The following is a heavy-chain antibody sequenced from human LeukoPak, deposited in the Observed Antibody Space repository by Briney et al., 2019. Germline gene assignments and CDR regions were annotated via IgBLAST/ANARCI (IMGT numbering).Heavy chain of an antibody. D-gene: IGHD2-15*01. CDR2: LSSGSSYI. J-gene: IGHJ3*02. V-gene: IGHV3-21*01. CDR1: GFTFSSYS. Sequence: PGGSLRLSCAASGFTFSSYSMNWVRQAPGKGLEWVSSLSSGSSYIYYADSVKGRFTISRDNAKNSLYLQMNSLRAEDTAVYYCAREHCSGGSCYNDAFDIWGQGTMVTVSS. CDR3: AREHCSGGSCYNDAFDI.